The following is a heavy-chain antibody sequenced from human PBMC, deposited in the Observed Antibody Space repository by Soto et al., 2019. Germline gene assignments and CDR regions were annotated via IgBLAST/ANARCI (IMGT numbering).Heavy chain of an antibody. CDR2: TYYRSKWYN. J-gene: IGHJ4*02. CDR1: GDSVSSNSAA. CDR3: ARGGWLQSPTAFDY. D-gene: IGHD5-12*01. V-gene: IGHV6-1*01. Sequence: SQTLSLTCAISGDSVSSNSAAWNWIRQSPSRGLEWLGRTYYRSKWYNDYAVPVKSRITINPDTSKNQFSLQLNSVTPEDTAVYYCARGGWLQSPTAFDYWGQGTLVTVSS.